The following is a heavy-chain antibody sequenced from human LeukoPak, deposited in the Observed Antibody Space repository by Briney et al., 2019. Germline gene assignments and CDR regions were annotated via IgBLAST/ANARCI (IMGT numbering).Heavy chain of an antibody. CDR2: IYYSGST. CDR1: GGSISSYY. V-gene: IGHV4-59*01. CDR3: ARVKRGYSGYEGGGPYYFDY. Sequence: SSETLSLTCTVSGGSISSYYWSWIRQPPGKGLEWIGYIYYSGSTNYNPSLKSRVTISVDTSKNQFSLKLSSVTAADTAVYYCARVKRGYSGYEGGGPYYFDYWGQGTLVTVSS. D-gene: IGHD5-12*01. J-gene: IGHJ4*02.